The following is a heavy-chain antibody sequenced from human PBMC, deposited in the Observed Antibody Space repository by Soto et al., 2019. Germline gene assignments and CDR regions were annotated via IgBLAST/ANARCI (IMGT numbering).Heavy chain of an antibody. CDR2: ITGASGDT. CDR3: ATALRFVDYLLKR. V-gene: IGHV1-3*01. Sequence: AASVKVSCKASGYTLTTYPLHWVRQAPGQSLEWMGYITGASGDTRYSQKFHDRVTITRDTSANTAYLELNSLTSEDTAVYYCATALRFVDYLLKRWGQGTLVTVSS. J-gene: IGHJ4*02. D-gene: IGHD3-9*01. CDR1: GYTLTTYP.